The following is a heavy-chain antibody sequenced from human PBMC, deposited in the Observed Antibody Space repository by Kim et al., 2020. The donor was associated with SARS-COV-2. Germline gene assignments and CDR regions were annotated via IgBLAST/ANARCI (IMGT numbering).Heavy chain of an antibody. CDR2: INVDGSVE. J-gene: IGHJ4*02. V-gene: IGHV3-7*03. CDR3: ARDRAYNTFDY. CDR1: GFTFSSSW. Sequence: GGSLRLSCAASGFTFSSSWMTWVRLAPGKGLEWVANINVDGSVENYVDSVKGRFIISRDNAKNSLYLQVNSLRAEDTAVYYCARDRAYNTFDYWGQGTLV. D-gene: IGHD3-16*01.